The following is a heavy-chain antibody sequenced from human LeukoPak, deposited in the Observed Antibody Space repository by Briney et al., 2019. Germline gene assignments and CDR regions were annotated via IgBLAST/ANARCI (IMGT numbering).Heavy chain of an antibody. J-gene: IGHJ5*02. CDR1: GDFISSVGYY. V-gene: IGHV4-61*08. CDR2: IYYSGST. CDR3: ARGWFDP. Sequence: SETLSLTCTVSGDFISSVGYYWGWIRQPPGKGLEWIGYIYYSGSTNYNPSLKSRVTISVDTSKNQFSLKLSSVTAADTAVYYCARGWFDPWGQGTLVTVSS.